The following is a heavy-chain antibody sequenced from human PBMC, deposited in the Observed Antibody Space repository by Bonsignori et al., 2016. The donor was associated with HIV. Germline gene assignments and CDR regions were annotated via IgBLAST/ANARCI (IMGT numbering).Heavy chain of an antibody. Sequence: GGSLRLSCVASGFTFSAFSMHWVRQAPGKGLEWVAVMSFDGYKKDYADSVKGRFTISRDNSMKTAYLQMNSLRADDTAVYYCASARYFDWLGFDFWGHGTQVTVSS. CDR1: GFTFSAFS. J-gene: IGHJ4*01. V-gene: IGHV3-30-3*01. D-gene: IGHD3-9*01. CDR2: MSFDGYKK. CDR3: ASARYFDWLGFDF.